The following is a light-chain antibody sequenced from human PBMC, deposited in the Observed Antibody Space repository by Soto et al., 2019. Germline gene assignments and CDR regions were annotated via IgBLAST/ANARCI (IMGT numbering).Light chain of an antibody. CDR1: QSVSSKY. J-gene: IGKJ2*01. V-gene: IGKV3-20*01. CDR2: DAS. CDR3: QQFGSSPPNT. Sequence: EVVLTQSPGTLSLSPGERATLSCRASQSVSSKYLAWYQQKPGQAPRLLIYDASSRAIGIPDRFSGSGSGTDFTLTISRLEPEDFVVYYCQQFGSSPPNTFGQGTKLEIK.